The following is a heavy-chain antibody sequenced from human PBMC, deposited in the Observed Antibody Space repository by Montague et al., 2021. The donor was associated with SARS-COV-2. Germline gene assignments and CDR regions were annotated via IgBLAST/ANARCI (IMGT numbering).Heavy chain of an antibody. J-gene: IGHJ4*02. CDR3: AREGGWLSRGSYYFDY. CDR1: GGSISSSSYY. D-gene: IGHD3-22*01. Sequence: SETLSLTCTVSGGSISSSSYYWGWIRQPPGKGLEWIGSTSYSGSTYYNPSLKSRVPISVDTSKNQFSLKLSSVTAADTAVYYCAREGGWLSRGSYYFDYWGQGTLVTVSS. CDR2: TSYSGST. V-gene: IGHV4-39*07.